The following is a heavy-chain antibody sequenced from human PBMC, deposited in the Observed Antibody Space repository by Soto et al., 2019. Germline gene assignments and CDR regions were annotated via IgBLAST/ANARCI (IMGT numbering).Heavy chain of an antibody. CDR1: GFIFSSYA. CDR3: AKDALSTSWYEFDY. Sequence: GGSLRLSCASSGFIFSSYAMSWVRQAPGKGLEWVSGISSSGGSTYYADSVKGRFTISRDNSKNTLYLQMNSLRGEDTAVYYCAKDALSTSWYEFDYWGQGTLVTVSS. V-gene: IGHV3-23*01. J-gene: IGHJ4*02. CDR2: ISSSGGST. D-gene: IGHD6-13*01.